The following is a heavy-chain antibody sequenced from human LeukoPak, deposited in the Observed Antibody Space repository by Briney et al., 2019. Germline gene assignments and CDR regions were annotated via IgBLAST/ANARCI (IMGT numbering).Heavy chain of an antibody. J-gene: IGHJ5*02. V-gene: IGHV4-4*07. CDR1: GGSISSYY. D-gene: IGHD5-24*01. Sequence: PSETLSLTCTVSGGSISSYYWSWIRQPAGKGLEWIGRIYTSGSTNYNPSLKSRVTMSVDTSKNQFSLKLSSVTAADTAVYYCARDYRDGYNYEWFDPWGQGTLVTVSS. CDR3: ARDYRDGYNYEWFDP. CDR2: IYTSGST.